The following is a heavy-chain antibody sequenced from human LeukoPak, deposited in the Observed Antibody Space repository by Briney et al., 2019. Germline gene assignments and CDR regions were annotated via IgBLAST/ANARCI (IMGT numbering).Heavy chain of an antibody. V-gene: IGHV1-2*02. Sequence: GASVKVSCKASGYTFTGYYMHWVRQAPGQGLEWMGWINPNSGSTNYAQKLQGRVTMTRDTSISTAYMELSRLRSDDTAVYYCARDPTLLWFGELLSYYYYYGMDVWGQGTTVTVSS. CDR3: ARDPTLLWFGELLSYYYYYGMDV. J-gene: IGHJ6*02. D-gene: IGHD3-10*01. CDR2: INPNSGST. CDR1: GYTFTGYY.